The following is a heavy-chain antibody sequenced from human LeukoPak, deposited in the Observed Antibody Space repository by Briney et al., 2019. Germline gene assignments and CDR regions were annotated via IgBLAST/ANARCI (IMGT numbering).Heavy chain of an antibody. D-gene: IGHD3-22*01. Sequence: SETLSLICTVSGGSISSGGYYWSWIRQHPGKGLEWIGYIYYSGSTYYNPSLKSRVTISVDTSRNQCSLNLSSVTAADTAVYYCARVDYYDSSGYFEGAWFDPWGQGALVTVSS. CDR3: ARVDYYDSSGYFEGAWFDP. V-gene: IGHV4-31*03. J-gene: IGHJ5*02. CDR2: IYYSGST. CDR1: GGSISSGGYY.